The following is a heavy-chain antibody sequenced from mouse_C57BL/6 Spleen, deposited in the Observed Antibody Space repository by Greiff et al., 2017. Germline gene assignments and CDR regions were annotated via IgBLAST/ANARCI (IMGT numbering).Heavy chain of an antibody. CDR2: ISYSGST. CDR3: ARWDAYYFDY. V-gene: IGHV3-1*01. Sequence: EVKLLESGPGMVKPSQSLSLTCTVTGYSITSGYDWHWIRHFPGNKLEWMGYISYSGSTNYNPSLKSRISITHDTSKNHFFLKLNSVTTEDTATYYCARWDAYYFDYWGQGTTLTVSS. CDR1: GYSITSGYD. J-gene: IGHJ2*01. D-gene: IGHD4-1*01.